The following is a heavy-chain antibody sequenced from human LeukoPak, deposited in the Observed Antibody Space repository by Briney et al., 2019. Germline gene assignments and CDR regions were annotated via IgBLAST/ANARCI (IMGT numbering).Heavy chain of an antibody. CDR3: AKGRYYYDSSGYYYDAFDI. Sequence: GGSLRLSCAASGFTFSFHGMSWVRQAPGKGLEWVSAISGGGDNTYYADSVKGRFTISRDNSKNTLYLQMNSLRAEDTAVFYCAKGRYYYDSSGYYYDAFDIWGQGTMVTVSS. CDR1: GFTFSFHG. V-gene: IGHV3-23*01. CDR2: ISGGGDNT. J-gene: IGHJ3*02. D-gene: IGHD3-22*01.